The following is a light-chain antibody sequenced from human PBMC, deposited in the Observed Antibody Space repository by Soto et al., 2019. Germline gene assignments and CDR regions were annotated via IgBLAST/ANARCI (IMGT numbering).Light chain of an antibody. CDR2: AAS. Sequence: DIQMTQSPSSLSASVGDRVTITCRASQAISNYLAWYQQKPGKVPKLLIYAASTLQSGVPSRFSGSGSGTGIIITISSLQPEDVAGCYWQKYSSAPPLFTFGPGTKVEIK. CDR1: QAISNY. CDR3: QKYSSAPPLFT. J-gene: IGKJ3*01. V-gene: IGKV1-27*01.